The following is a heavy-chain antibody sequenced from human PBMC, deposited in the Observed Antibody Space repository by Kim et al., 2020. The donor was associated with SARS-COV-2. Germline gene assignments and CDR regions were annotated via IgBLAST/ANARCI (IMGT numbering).Heavy chain of an antibody. CDR3: ARDRGHYYGSGSSRIFDY. V-gene: IGHV1-69*13. CDR2: IIPIFGTA. CDR1: GGTFSSYA. Sequence: SVKVSCKASGGTFSSYAISWVRQAPGQGLEWMGGIIPIFGTANYAQKFQGRVTITADESTSTAYMELSSLRSEDTAVYYCARDRGHYYGSGSSRIFDYWGQGTLVTVSS. D-gene: IGHD3-10*01. J-gene: IGHJ4*02.